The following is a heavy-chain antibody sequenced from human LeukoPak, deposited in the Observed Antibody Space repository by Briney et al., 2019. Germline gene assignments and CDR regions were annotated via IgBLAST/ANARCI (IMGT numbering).Heavy chain of an antibody. CDR1: GFTFSSHY. CDR3: ARVSSSSWYVDY. CDR2: ISTGSGYM. V-gene: IGHV3-21*01. D-gene: IGHD2-2*01. Sequence: SGGSLRLSCAASGFTFSSHYINWVRQAPGKGLEWVSCISTGSGYMSYADSVKGRFTISRDNAKNSLYLQMNSLRAEDTAVYYCARVSSSSWYVDYWAREPWSPSPQ. J-gene: IGHJ4*02.